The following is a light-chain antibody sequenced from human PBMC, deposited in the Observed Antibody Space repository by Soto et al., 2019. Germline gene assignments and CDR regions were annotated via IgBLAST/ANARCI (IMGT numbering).Light chain of an antibody. CDR3: CSYATSISYV. Sequence: QSVLTQPASVSGSPGQSITISCTGTSIYVGTYNLVSWYQHHPGKAPKLLIYDGTKRPSGVSSRFSGSKSGNTASLTISGLQAEDEADYYCCSYATSISYVFGTGTKVTVL. CDR1: SIYVGTYNL. V-gene: IGLV2-23*01. CDR2: DGT. J-gene: IGLJ1*01.